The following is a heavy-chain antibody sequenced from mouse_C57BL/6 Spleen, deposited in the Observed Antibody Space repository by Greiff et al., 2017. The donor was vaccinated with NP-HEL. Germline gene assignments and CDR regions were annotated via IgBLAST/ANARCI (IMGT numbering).Heavy chain of an antibody. CDR2: IDPSDSYT. CDR3: ARVYYGNYGYFDV. D-gene: IGHD2-1*01. CDR1: GYTFTSYW. V-gene: IGHV1-69*01. Sequence: VQLQQPGAELVMPGASVKLSCKASGYTFTSYWMHWVKQRPGQGLEWIGEIDPSDSYTNYNQKFKGKSTLTVDKSSSTAYMQLSSLTSEDSAFYYCARVYYGNYGYFDVWGTGTTVTVSS. J-gene: IGHJ1*03.